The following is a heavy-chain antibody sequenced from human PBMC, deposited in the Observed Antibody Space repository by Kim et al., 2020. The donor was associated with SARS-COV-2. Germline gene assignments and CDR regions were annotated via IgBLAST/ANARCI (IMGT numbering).Heavy chain of an antibody. D-gene: IGHD6-6*01. CDR2: T. Sequence: TNYNPSLKSRVTISVDTSKNQFSLKLSSVTAADTAVYYCARNRAARLIDYWGQGTLVTVSS. J-gene: IGHJ4*02. CDR3: ARNRAARLIDY. V-gene: IGHV4-34*01.